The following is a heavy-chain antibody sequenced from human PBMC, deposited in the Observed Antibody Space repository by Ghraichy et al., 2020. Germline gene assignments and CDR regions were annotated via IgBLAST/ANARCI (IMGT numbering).Heavy chain of an antibody. Sequence: GESLNISCTASGFTFSAYAMNWVRQAPGMRLEWVSSLTAGSDSTYYADSVKGRFFISRDNSKNTLYLEMNSLRADDTAICYCAKGILGSCRGATCYQFDYWGQGTLVTVSS. V-gene: IGHV3-23*01. CDR1: GFTFSAYA. CDR2: LTAGSDST. CDR3: AKGILGSCRGATCYQFDY. J-gene: IGHJ4*02. D-gene: IGHD2-15*01.